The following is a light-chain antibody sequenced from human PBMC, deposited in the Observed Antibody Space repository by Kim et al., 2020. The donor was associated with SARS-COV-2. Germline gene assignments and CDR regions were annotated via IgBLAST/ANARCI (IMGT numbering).Light chain of an antibody. CDR3: QSADSSGTYV. CDR2: KDS. Sequence: VSPGQTARIASSGDALPGQHASWYQQKSGQATCLGIYKDSERPSGIPERFSGSSSGTTVTLTISGVQAEDDADYYCQSADSSGTYVFGSGTKVTVL. J-gene: IGLJ1*01. CDR1: ALPGQH. V-gene: IGLV3-25*03.